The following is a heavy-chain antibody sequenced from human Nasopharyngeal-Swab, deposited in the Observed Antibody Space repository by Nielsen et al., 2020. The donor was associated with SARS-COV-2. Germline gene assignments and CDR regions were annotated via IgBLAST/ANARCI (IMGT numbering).Heavy chain of an antibody. CDR1: GGSISSSSYY. V-gene: IGHV4-39*01. J-gene: IGHJ4*02. CDR2: IYYSGST. CDR3: ARLGDYPYFDY. D-gene: IGHD4-17*01. Sequence: GSLRLSCTVSGGSISSSSYYWGWIRQPPGKGLEWIGSIYYSGSTYYNPSLKSRVTISVDTSKNQFSLKLSSVTAADTAVYYCARLGDYPYFDYWGQGTLVTVSS.